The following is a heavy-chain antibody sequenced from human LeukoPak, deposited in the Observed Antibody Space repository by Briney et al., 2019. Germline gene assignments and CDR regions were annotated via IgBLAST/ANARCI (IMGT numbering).Heavy chain of an antibody. Sequence: GGSLRLSCAASGFTFSSYSMDWVRQAPAKGLEWVSSIRSSSSYIYYADSVKGRFTISRDNAKNSLYLQMNSLRAEDTAVYYCARAQETYYDFGGGRNADYYYMDVWGKGTTVTVSS. V-gene: IGHV3-21*01. CDR3: ARAQETYYDFGGGRNADYYYMDV. J-gene: IGHJ6*03. D-gene: IGHD3-3*01. CDR2: IRSSSSYI. CDR1: GFTFSSYS.